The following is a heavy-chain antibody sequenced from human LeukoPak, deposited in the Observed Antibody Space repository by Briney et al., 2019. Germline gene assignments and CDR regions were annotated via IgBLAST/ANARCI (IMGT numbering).Heavy chain of an antibody. CDR1: GGSFSGYY. V-gene: IGHV4-34*01. J-gene: IGHJ4*02. CDR2: INHSGST. Sequence: SETLSLTCAVYGGSFSGYYWSWIRQPPGKGLEWIGEINHSGSTNYNPSLKSRVTISVDTSKNQFSLKLSSVTAADTAVYYCARVRGYCSGGSCYPHDYWGQGTLVTVSS. CDR3: ARVRGYCSGGSCYPHDY. D-gene: IGHD2-15*01.